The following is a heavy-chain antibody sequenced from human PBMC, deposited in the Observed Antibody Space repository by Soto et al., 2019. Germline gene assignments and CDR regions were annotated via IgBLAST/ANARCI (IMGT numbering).Heavy chain of an antibody. J-gene: IGHJ4*02. CDR1: GFTFNSYA. CDR3: ARAVKGLRGVISSFDY. V-gene: IGHV3-23*01. D-gene: IGHD3-10*01. CDR2: ISGPGSST. Sequence: EVQLLESGGGLVQPGGSLRIACAASGFTFNSYAMSWVRQAPGKGLAWVSAISGPGSSTYYAGSVKGRFTISRDNSENTLHLQMNSLRVDDTAIYYCARAVKGLRGVISSFDYWGQGTLVTVSS.